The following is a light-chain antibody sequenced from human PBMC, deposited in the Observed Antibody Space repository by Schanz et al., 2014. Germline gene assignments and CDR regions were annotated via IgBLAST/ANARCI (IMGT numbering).Light chain of an antibody. J-gene: IGLJ2*01. V-gene: IGLV2-14*01. CDR3: GSYTSSSTGMV. Sequence: QSALTQPASVSGSPGQSITISCTGTSSDVGGYNYVSWYQQHPGKAPKLMIYGVSNRPSGVSHRFSGSKSGTTASLTISGLQPEDEADYYCGSYTSSSTGMVFGGGTKVTVL. CDR2: GVS. CDR1: SSDVGGYNY.